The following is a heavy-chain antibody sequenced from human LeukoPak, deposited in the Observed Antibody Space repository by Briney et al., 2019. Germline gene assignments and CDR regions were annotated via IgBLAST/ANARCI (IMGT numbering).Heavy chain of an antibody. V-gene: IGHV3-23*01. CDR3: AKVEMATRSHYYFDY. CDR1: GFTFSSYA. Sequence: GGSLRLSCAASGFTFSSYAMSWVRQAPGKGLEWVSAISGSGGSTYYADSVKGRFTISRDNSKNTLYLQMNSLRVEDTAVYYCAKVEMATRSHYYFDYWGQGTLVTVSS. J-gene: IGHJ4*02. CDR2: ISGSGGST. D-gene: IGHD5-24*01.